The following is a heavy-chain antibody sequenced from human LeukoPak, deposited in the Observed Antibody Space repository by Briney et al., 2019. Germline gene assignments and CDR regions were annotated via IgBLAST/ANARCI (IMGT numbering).Heavy chain of an antibody. D-gene: IGHD2-8*02. CDR3: ARVAGGLPDY. V-gene: IGHV4-59*12. CDR2: IYYSGST. CDR1: GGSISSYY. J-gene: IGHJ4*02. Sequence: SETLSLTCTVSGGSISSYYWSWIRQPPGKGLEWIGYIYYSGSTYYNPSLKSRVTISVDTSKNQFSLKLSSVTAADTAVYYCARVAGGLPDYWGQGTLVTVSS.